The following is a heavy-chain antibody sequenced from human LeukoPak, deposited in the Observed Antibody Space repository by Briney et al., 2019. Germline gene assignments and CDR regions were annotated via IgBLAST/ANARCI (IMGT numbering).Heavy chain of an antibody. CDR3: VTTWGAHYWYFDL. D-gene: IGHD1-26*01. Sequence: GGSLRLSCAASGFTFSSYAMSWVRRAPGRGLEWVSSITSSNNYIYYADSMKGRFTISRDNAKNSLYLQMNSLRAEDTAVYYCVTTWGAHYWYFDLWGRGALVTVSS. CDR2: ITSSNNYI. CDR1: GFTFSSYA. V-gene: IGHV3-21*01. J-gene: IGHJ2*01.